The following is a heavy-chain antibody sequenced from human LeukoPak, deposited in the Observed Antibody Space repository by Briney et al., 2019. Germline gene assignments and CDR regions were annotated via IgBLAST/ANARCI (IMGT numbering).Heavy chain of an antibody. V-gene: IGHV1-24*01. CDR2: FDPEDGET. D-gene: IGHD1-26*01. CDR1: GYTLTELS. CDR3: ARLGIVGAIWAQDVQSEDY. Sequence: ASVKVSCKVSGYTLTELSMHWVRQAPGKGLEWMGVFDPEDGETIYAQKFQGRVTMTEDTSTDTAYMELSSLRSEDTAVYYCARLGIVGAIWAQDVQSEDYWGQGTLVTVSS. J-gene: IGHJ4*02.